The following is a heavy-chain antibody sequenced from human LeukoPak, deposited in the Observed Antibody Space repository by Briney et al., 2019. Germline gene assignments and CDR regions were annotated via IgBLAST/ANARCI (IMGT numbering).Heavy chain of an antibody. V-gene: IGHV1-69*05. J-gene: IGHJ4*02. CDR1: GGTFSSYA. CDR2: IIPIFGTA. Sequence: ASVKVSCKASGGTFSSYAISWVRQAPGQGPEWMGGIIPIFGTANYAQKFQGRVTITTDESTSTAYMELSSLRSEDTAVYYCARERSGLTYYFDYWGQGTLVTVSS. CDR3: ARERSGLTYYFDY. D-gene: IGHD3-3*01.